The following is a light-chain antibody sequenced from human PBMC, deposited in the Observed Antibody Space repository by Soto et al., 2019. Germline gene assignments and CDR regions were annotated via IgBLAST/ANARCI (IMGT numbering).Light chain of an antibody. Sequence: DIQVTQSPSSLSASVGDRVTITCRASQSISSYLNWYQQKPGKAPKVLIYAASSLQSGVPSRFSGSGSGTDFTLTISSLQPEDFATYYCQQSYSSPRTFGQGSKVGIK. V-gene: IGKV1-39*01. CDR3: QQSYSSPRT. CDR2: AAS. J-gene: IGKJ1*01. CDR1: QSISSY.